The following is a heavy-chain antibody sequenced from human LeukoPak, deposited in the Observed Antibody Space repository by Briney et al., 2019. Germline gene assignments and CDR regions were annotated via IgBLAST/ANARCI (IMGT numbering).Heavy chain of an antibody. J-gene: IGHJ4*02. CDR3: ARDDILQTVWLGY. CDR2: ISSSSSYI. Sequence: GGSLRLSCAASGFTFSSYSVNWVRQAPGKGLEWVSSISSSSSYIYYADSVKGRFTISRDNAKNSLYLQMNSLRAEDTAVYYCARDDILQTVWLGYWGQGTLVTVSS. V-gene: IGHV3-21*01. CDR1: GFTFSSYS. D-gene: IGHD3-16*01.